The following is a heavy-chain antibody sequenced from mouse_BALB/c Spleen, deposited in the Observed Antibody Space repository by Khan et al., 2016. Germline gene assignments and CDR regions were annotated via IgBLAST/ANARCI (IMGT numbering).Heavy chain of an antibody. Sequence: VQLQQSGPDLVKPGASVKISCKASGYSFSAYYMDWVKQSHGKSLEWIGRVNPNNGGTTYNQKFKGKAMLTVDKSSTTAYMEFRSLTSEDSAIYYCLRDAMDYWGQGTSVTVSS. CDR1: GYSFSAYY. V-gene: IGHV1-18*01. J-gene: IGHJ4*01. CDR3: LRDAMDY. D-gene: IGHD1-1*01. CDR2: VNPNNGGT.